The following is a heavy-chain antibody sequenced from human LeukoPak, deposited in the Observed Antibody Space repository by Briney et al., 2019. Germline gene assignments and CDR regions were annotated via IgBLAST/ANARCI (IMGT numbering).Heavy chain of an antibody. D-gene: IGHD2-15*01. Sequence: PGGSLRLSCAASGFTFSSYWTGWVRQAPGKGLEWVASINQDGSEKYYVDFVKGRFTISRDNAKKSLYLQMNSLRVEDTAVYYCARGGGSWNYWGQGTLVTVFS. J-gene: IGHJ4*02. CDR2: INQDGSEK. V-gene: IGHV3-7*01. CDR3: ARGGGSWNY. CDR1: GFTFSSYW.